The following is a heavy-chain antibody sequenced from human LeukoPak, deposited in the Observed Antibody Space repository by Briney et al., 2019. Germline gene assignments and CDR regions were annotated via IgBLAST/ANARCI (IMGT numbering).Heavy chain of an antibody. CDR1: GFTHRNYC. D-gene: IGHD3-10*01. Sequence: GGSLRLSCAASGFTHRNYCMRWVRQAPAKGLEWVANIQEDGSEKHHVDSLRGRLTDPSHNAKHSLYLQMYSLRAEDTAVYYCERSGSGRYWHYYGMYVWGQGNTVTVSS. CDR3: ERSGSGRYWHYYGMYV. V-gene: IGHV3-7*01. J-gene: IGHJ6*02. CDR2: IQEDGSEK.